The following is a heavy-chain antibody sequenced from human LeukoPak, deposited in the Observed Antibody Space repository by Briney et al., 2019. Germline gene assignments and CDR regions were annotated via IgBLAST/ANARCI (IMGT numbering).Heavy chain of an antibody. CDR2: IKGGGGDP. CDR3: AKGGHDYNPFYW. D-gene: IGHD4-11*01. J-gene: IGHJ4*02. Sequence: QPGGSLRLSCAASGFTFSTSAMGWVRQAPGKGLEWVSSIKGGGGDPFYVDSVKGRFTISRDNSKNTLFLQLNSPRAEDTAVYYCAKGGHDYNPFYWWGQGTLVTVSS. V-gene: IGHV3-23*01. CDR1: GFTFSTSA.